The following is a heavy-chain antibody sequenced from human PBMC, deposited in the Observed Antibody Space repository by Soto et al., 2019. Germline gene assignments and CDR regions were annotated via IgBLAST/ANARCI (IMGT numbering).Heavy chain of an antibody. CDR3: ARDFRTYSHGVDV. J-gene: IGHJ6*02. V-gene: IGHV3-23*01. CDR2: ISSTAGRTS. D-gene: IGHD4-4*01. Sequence: GGSLRLSCATSGFTFNTYPMTWVRQAPGKGLEWVSSISSTAGRTSSYADSVKGRFAISRDFSDNTVFLELNSLTSDDTGVYFCARDFRTYSHGVDVWGQGTEVTVSS. CDR1: GFTFNTYP.